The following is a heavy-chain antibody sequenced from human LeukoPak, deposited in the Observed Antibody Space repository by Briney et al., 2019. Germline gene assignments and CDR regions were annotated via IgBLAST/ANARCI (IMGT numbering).Heavy chain of an antibody. V-gene: IGHV3-21*01. J-gene: IGHJ3*02. D-gene: IGHD5-18*01. Sequence: GGSLRLSCAASGFTFSSYSMNWVRQAPGKGLEWVSSISSSSSYIYYADSVKGRFTISRDNAKNSLYLQMNSLRAEDTAVYYCARTRYSYGSSDAFDIWGQGTMVTVSS. CDR1: GFTFSSYS. CDR2: ISSSSSYI. CDR3: ARTRYSYGSSDAFDI.